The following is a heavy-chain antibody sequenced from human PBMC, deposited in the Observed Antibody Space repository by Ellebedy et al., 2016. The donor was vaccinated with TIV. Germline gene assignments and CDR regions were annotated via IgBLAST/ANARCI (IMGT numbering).Heavy chain of an antibody. D-gene: IGHD3-22*01. J-gene: IGHJ4*02. CDR3: IWSSAWDLRFYFDQ. CDR1: GFPFSNAW. V-gene: IGHV3-15*01. Sequence: GGSLRLSCAASGFPFSNAWMNWVRQAPGKGLEWVGRIKSKAGGGTTDYASPVQGRFTISRDDSKSMMNLQMNSLKTEDTAVYYCIWSSAWDLRFYFDQWGQGTPVTVSS. CDR2: IKSKAGGGTT.